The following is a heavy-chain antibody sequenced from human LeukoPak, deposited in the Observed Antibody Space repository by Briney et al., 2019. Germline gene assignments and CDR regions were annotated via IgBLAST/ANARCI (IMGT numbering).Heavy chain of an antibody. Sequence: GESLRISCKGSGYIFTSYWISWVRQMPGKGLEWMGRIDPSDSYTNYSPSFQGHVTISADKSISTAYLQWSSLKASDTAMYYCARRMYSYKWNEDYWGQGTLVTVSS. CDR2: IDPSDSYT. CDR3: ARRMYSYKWNEDY. J-gene: IGHJ4*02. D-gene: IGHD1-1*01. V-gene: IGHV5-10-1*01. CDR1: GYIFTSYW.